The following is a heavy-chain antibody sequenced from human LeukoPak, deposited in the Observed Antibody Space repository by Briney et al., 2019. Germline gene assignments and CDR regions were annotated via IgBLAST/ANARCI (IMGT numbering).Heavy chain of an antibody. Sequence: GGSLRLSCAASGFTFSDYYMSWIRQAPGKGLEWVSYISSSGSTIYYADSVKGRFTISRDNVNNMLYLHMNSLRAEDTAVYYCASFGISWRSSYWGQGTLVTVSS. CDR1: GFTFSDYY. CDR3: ASFGISWRSSY. D-gene: IGHD2-21*01. CDR2: ISSSGSTI. V-gene: IGHV3-11*01. J-gene: IGHJ4*02.